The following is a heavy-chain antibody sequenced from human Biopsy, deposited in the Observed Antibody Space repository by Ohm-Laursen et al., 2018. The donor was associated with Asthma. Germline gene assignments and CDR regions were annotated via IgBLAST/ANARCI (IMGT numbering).Heavy chain of an antibody. CDR3: ARGPELDV. Sequence: PSDTLSLTYRVYPGSFSGFFWTWIRQSPGKGLEWIGETNERGVTNNNPSLKSRVIISIDTYWNRVSLKLTSVTAADTAVYYCARGPELDVWGQGTTVTVSS. J-gene: IGHJ6*02. CDR2: TNERGVT. CDR1: PGSFSGFF. V-gene: IGHV4-34*01.